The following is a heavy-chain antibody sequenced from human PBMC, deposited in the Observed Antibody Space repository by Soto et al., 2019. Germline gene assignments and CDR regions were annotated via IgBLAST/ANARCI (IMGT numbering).Heavy chain of an antibody. CDR1: GGSIISCGYY. V-gene: IGHV4-31*03. D-gene: IGHD3-3*01. Sequence: TLSLTCTVSGGSIISCGYYWSWIRQHPGKGLEWIGYIYYSGSTYYNPSLKSRVTISVDTSKNQFSLKLSSVTAADTAVYYCARSFWSGYYTGQPDVRDYYYYMDVWGKGTTVTVSS. CDR2: IYYSGST. CDR3: ARSFWSGYYTGQPDVRDYYYYMDV. J-gene: IGHJ6*03.